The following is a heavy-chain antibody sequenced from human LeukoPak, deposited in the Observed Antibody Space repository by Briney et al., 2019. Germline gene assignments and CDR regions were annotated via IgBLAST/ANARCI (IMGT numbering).Heavy chain of an antibody. J-gene: IGHJ5*02. V-gene: IGHV4-34*01. CDR2: INHSGST. Sequence: SETLSLTCAVYGGSFSGYYWSWIRQPPGKGLEWIGEINHSGSTNYNPSLKSRVTISVDTSNNQSSLKLSSVTAADTAVYYCARGDGYNSRFDPWGQGTLVTVS. CDR1: GGSFSGYY. CDR3: ARGDGYNSRFDP. D-gene: IGHD5-24*01.